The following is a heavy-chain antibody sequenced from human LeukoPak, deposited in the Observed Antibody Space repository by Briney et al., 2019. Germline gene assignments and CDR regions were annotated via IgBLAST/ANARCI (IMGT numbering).Heavy chain of an antibody. CDR1: GFTLSNYD. CDR3: ARADCSSSSCYLRRSWFDP. V-gene: IGHV3-21*01. CDR2: ISTSSRYI. J-gene: IGHJ5*02. Sequence: GGSLRLSCAASGFTLSNYDMHWLRQAPGKGLEWVSSISTSSRYIYYKDSVRGRFTISRDDAKNSLYLEMNSLRAEDTAVYYCARADCSSSSCYLRRSWFDPWGQGTLVTVSS. D-gene: IGHD2-2*01.